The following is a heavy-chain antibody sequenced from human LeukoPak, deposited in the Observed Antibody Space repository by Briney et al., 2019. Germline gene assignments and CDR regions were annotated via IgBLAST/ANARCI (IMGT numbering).Heavy chain of an antibody. V-gene: IGHV4-59*01. CDR2: IYYSGST. J-gene: IGHJ3*02. CDR1: GGSISSYY. CDR3: ARLTGYRIESAFDI. D-gene: IGHD3-9*01. Sequence: RASETLSLTCTVSGGSISSYYWSWIRQPPGKGLEWIGYIYYSGSTNYNPSLKGRVTISVDTSKNQFSLKLSSVTAADTAVYYCARLTGYRIESAFDIWGQGTMVTVSS.